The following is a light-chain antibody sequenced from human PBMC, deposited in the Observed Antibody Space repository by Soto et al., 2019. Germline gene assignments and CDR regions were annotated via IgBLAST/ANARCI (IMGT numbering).Light chain of an antibody. CDR2: DAS. Sequence: EIVLTQSPGTLSLSPGEGATLSCRATESVVSNYLAWYQLKPGQAPRLLIYDASSRATGIPDRFSGSGSGTDFTLTISRLEPEDFAVYYCQQYGSSFGQGTRLEIK. J-gene: IGKJ5*01. CDR3: QQYGSS. CDR1: ESVVSNY. V-gene: IGKV3-20*01.